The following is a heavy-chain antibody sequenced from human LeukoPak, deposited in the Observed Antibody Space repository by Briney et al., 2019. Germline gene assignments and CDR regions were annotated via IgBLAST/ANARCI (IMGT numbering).Heavy chain of an antibody. CDR1: GFTFSRYW. J-gene: IGHJ6*03. D-gene: IGHD3/OR15-3a*01. V-gene: IGHV3-7*01. Sequence: GGSLRLSCAVSGFTFSRYWMTWVREAPGKGMEWVANIKVDGSEKYYVDAVKGRFTISRDNAKDPLYLKMNGRRAEDTAIYYCARAQWTAFDYYYYMDVWGKGTTVTVSS. CDR3: ARAQWTAFDYYYYMDV. CDR2: IKVDGSEK.